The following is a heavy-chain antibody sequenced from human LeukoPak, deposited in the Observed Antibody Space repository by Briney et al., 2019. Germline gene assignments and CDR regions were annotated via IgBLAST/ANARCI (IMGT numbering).Heavy chain of an antibody. CDR2: IYHSGST. J-gene: IGHJ3*02. V-gene: IGHV4-38-2*01. CDR3: ARHLRSARDAFDI. Sequence: PSETLSLTCAVSGYSISSGYYWGWIRQPPGKGLEWIGSIYHSGSTYYNPSLKSRVTISVDTSKNQFSLKLSPVTAADTAVYYCARHLRSARDAFDIWGQGTMVTVSS. CDR1: GYSISSGYY.